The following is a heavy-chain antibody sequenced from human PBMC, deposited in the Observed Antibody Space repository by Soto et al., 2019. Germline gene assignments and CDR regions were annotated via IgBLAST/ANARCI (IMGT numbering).Heavy chain of an antibody. CDR3: ASRMTLVA. CDR2: IDPDDSQT. J-gene: IGHJ4*02. Sequence: PGESLKISCQASESTFTNYWINWVRQVPGKGLEWMGRIDPDDSQTNYSPSFRGHITISADKTVNTAYLQWDSLKTSDTAMYCCASRMTLVAWGQGTLVTVSS. CDR1: ESTFTNYW. D-gene: IGHD2-8*02. V-gene: IGHV5-10-1*01.